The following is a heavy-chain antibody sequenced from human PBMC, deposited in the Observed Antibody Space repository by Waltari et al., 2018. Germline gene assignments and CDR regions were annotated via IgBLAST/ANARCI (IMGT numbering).Heavy chain of an antibody. D-gene: IGHD4-17*01. Sequence: EVQLVESGGGLVQPGGSLRLSCAASGFTFSSYWMSWVRQAPGKGLEWVANIKQDGSEKYYVDSVKGRFTISRDNAKNSLYLQMNSLRAEDTAVYYCAHTRQGDYGAFDIWGQGTMVTVSS. CDR3: AHTRQGDYGAFDI. J-gene: IGHJ3*02. V-gene: IGHV3-7*01. CDR2: IKQDGSEK. CDR1: GFTFSSYW.